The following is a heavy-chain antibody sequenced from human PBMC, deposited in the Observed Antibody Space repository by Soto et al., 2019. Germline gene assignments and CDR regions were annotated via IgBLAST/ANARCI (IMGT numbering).Heavy chain of an antibody. CDR2: TSGSSGST. CDR1: GFTFSSYS. Sequence: PGGSLRLSCAASGFTFSSYSMNWVRQAPGKGLEWVSATSGSSGSTYYADSVKGRFTISRDNSKNTLYLQMNSLRAEDTAVYYCAKDALDFWSGYYFDYWGQGTLVTVSS. D-gene: IGHD3-3*01. CDR3: AKDALDFWSGYYFDY. J-gene: IGHJ4*02. V-gene: IGHV3-23*01.